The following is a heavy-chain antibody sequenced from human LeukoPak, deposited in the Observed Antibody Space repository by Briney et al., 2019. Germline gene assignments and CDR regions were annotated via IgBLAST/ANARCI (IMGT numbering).Heavy chain of an antibody. J-gene: IGHJ3*02. Sequence: SETLSLTCTVSGGTINSYYWSWIRQPPGKGLEWIGYIYYSGSTNYNPSLKSRVTISVDTSKNQFSLKLSSVTAADTAVYYCARYIVSYPHDAFDIWGQGTMVTVSS. CDR2: IYYSGST. D-gene: IGHD1-26*01. V-gene: IGHV4-59*01. CDR1: GGTINSYY. CDR3: ARYIVSYPHDAFDI.